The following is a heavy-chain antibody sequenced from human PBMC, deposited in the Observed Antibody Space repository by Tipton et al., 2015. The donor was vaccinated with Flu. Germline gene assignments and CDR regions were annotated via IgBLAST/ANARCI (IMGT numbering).Heavy chain of an antibody. Sequence: QLVQSGAEVKKPGASVKVSCKASGYTFTSYGISWVRQAPGQGLEWMGWISAYNGNTNYAQKLQGRVTMTTDTSTSTAYMELRSLRSDDTAVYYWAGELASGSYYTPYYWGQGTLVTVSS. CDR3: AGELASGSYYTPYY. V-gene: IGHV1-18*01. J-gene: IGHJ4*02. D-gene: IGHD1-26*01. CDR1: GYTFTSYG. CDR2: ISAYNGNT.